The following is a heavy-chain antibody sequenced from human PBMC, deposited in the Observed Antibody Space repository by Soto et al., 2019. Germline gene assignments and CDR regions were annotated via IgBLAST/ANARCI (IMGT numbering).Heavy chain of an antibody. CDR1: GFAFNTAW. D-gene: IGHD6-13*01. CDR2: VKTKTDGGTT. Sequence: GGSLRLSCSASGFAFNTAWMNWVRQAPGKGLEWVGRVKTKTDGGTTDYAAPVKGRFTISRDDSENTLYLQMNSLKTEDTAVYYCTKGISSAHWGQRTLVTVSS. V-gene: IGHV3-15*01. CDR3: TKGISSAH. J-gene: IGHJ4*02.